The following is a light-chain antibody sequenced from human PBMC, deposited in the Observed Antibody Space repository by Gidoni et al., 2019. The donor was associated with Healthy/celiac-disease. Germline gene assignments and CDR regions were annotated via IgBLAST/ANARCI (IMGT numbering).Light chain of an antibody. V-gene: IGKV3-11*01. CDR3: QQRSNWRGT. CDR2: DAS. J-gene: IGKJ2*02. CDR1: QRVSSY. Sequence: DIVLTQSPATLSLSPGERATLSCRASQRVSSYLAWYQQKPGQAPRLLIYDASNRATGIPARFSGSVSGTDFTLTISSLEPEDFAVYYCQQRSNWRGTFGQXTKLEIK.